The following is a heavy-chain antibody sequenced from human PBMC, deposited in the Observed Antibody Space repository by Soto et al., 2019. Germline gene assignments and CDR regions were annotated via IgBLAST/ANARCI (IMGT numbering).Heavy chain of an antibody. CDR1: GYTFTSYD. Sequence: QVQLVQSGAEVKKPGASVKVSCKASGYTFTSYDINWVRQATGQGLEWMGWMNPNSGNTGYAQKFQGRVTMTRNTSISTAYMELSSLRSEDTAVYYCAGAPIFGMYYYYYYMDVWGKGTTVTVSS. CDR2: MNPNSGNT. V-gene: IGHV1-8*01. CDR3: AGAPIFGMYYYYYYMDV. J-gene: IGHJ6*03. D-gene: IGHD3-3*01.